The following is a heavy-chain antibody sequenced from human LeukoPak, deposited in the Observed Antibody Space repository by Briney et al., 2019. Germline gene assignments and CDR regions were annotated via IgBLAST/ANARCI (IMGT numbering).Heavy chain of an antibody. CDR3: ARAFGYYGMDV. Sequence: GGSLRLSCAATGFTFSSYWMSWVRQAPGKGLEWVANIKQDGSEKYYVDSVKGRFTISRDNAKNSLYLQMNGLRAEDTAVYYCARAFGYYGMDVWGQGTTVTVSS. J-gene: IGHJ6*02. CDR1: GFTFSSYW. CDR2: IKQDGSEK. D-gene: IGHD3-10*01. V-gene: IGHV3-7*01.